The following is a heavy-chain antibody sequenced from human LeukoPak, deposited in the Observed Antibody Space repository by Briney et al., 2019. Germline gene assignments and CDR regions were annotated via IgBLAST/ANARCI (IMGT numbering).Heavy chain of an antibody. J-gene: IGHJ4*02. V-gene: IGHV4-39*01. CDR1: GGSISSSNYF. D-gene: IGHD6-13*01. Sequence: SETLSLTCTVSGGSISSSNYFWGWIRQPPGKGLEWIGSIYYSGSTYYNPSLKSRVTISVATSKNQFSLNLNSVTAADTAVYYCARLSSSWILDYWGQGTLVTVSS. CDR3: ARLSSSWILDY. CDR2: IYYSGST.